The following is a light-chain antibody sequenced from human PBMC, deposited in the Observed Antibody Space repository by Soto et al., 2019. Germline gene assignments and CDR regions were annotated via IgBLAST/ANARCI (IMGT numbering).Light chain of an antibody. J-gene: IGKJ2*01. CDR2: GAS. V-gene: IGKV3-20*01. CDR3: QRYGSSPPFT. CDR1: QRVSSSY. Sequence: EIVLTQSPGTLSLSPGERATLSCRASQRVSSSYLAWYQQKPGQAPRLLIYGASTRATGIPGRFSGSGSGTDFTLTISRLEPEDFAVYFCQRYGSSPPFTFGQGTKVEI.